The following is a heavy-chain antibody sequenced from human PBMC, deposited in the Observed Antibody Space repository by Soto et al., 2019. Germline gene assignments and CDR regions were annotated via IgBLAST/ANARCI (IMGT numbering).Heavy chain of an antibody. J-gene: IGHJ5*02. Sequence: QLQLQESGPGLVKPSETLSLTCTVSGGSISSSSYYWGWIRQPPGKGLEWIGSIYYSGSTYYNPSLKSRVXMXVXKSKNQFSLKLSSVTAADTAVYYWAGRGRVAGWFDPGGQGTLVTVSS. CDR2: IYYSGST. D-gene: IGHD2-15*01. V-gene: IGHV4-39*01. CDR3: AGRGRVAGWFDP. CDR1: GGSISSSSYY.